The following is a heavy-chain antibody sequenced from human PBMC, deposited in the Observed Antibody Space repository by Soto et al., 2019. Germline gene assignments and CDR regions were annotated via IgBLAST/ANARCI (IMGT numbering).Heavy chain of an antibody. V-gene: IGHV1-8*01. CDR2: MNPNSGNT. D-gene: IGHD3-22*01. J-gene: IGHJ4*02. Sequence: QVQLVQSGAEVKKPGASVKVSCKASGYTFTSYDINWVRQATGQGLEWMGWMNPNSGNTGYAQKFQGRVTMTRNTSISKAYMELSSLRSEDTAVYYGARMASRAYSSGYDGIDYWGQGTLVTVSS. CDR1: GYTFTSYD. CDR3: ARMASRAYSSGYDGIDY.